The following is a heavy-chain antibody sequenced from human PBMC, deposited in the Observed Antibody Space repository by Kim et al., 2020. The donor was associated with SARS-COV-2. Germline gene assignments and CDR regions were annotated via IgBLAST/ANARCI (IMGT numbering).Heavy chain of an antibody. D-gene: IGHD3-3*01. CDR3: AREGRFLEWLLSNYYYYYMDV. J-gene: IGHJ6*03. CDR2: IYYSGST. CDR1: GGSISSGDYY. Sequence: SETVSLTCTVSGGSISSGDYYWSWIRQPPGKGLEWIGYIYYSGSTYYNPSLKSRVTISVDTSKNQFSLKLSSVTAADTAVYYCAREGRFLEWLLSNYYYYYMDVWGKGTTVTVSS. V-gene: IGHV4-30-4*01.